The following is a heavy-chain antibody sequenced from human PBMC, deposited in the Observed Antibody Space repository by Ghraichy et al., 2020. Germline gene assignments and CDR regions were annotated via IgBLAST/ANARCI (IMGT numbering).Heavy chain of an antibody. J-gene: IGHJ4*02. Sequence: GGSLRLSCAASGFSFSNARMKWVRQAPGKGLEWVGLINTKTAGGTSEYVAPVEGRFTISRDDSKNMVYLDMNSLKTEDTAFYYCMDMAMAGPWDHWGQGALVTVSS. CDR1: GFSFSNAR. D-gene: IGHD6-19*01. V-gene: IGHV3-15*07. CDR3: MDMAMAGPWDH. CDR2: INTKTAGGTS.